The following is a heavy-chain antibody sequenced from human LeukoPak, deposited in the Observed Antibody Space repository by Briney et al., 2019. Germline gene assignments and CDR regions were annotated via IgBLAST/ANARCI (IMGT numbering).Heavy chain of an antibody. D-gene: IGHD5-24*01. CDR2: ISGSGGST. CDR1: GFTFSSYA. CDR3: AKVGDGYNSIDY. J-gene: IGHJ4*02. Sequence: GGSLRLSCAASGFTFSSYAMSWVRQAPGKGLEWVSAISGSGGSTYYADSAKGRFTISRDNSKNTLYLQMNSLRAEDTAVYYCAKVGDGYNSIDYWGQGTLVTVSS. V-gene: IGHV3-23*01.